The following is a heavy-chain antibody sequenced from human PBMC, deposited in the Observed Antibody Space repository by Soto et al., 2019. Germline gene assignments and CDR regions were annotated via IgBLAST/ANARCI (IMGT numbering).Heavy chain of an antibody. V-gene: IGHV3-21*01. CDR1: GFNFNSYT. D-gene: IGHD2-15*01. J-gene: IGHJ6*02. CDR2: ISSSGYI. Sequence: RLSCASSGFNFNSYTINLVRQAPGKRLEWLSSISSSGYIFSTDSVRGRFTISRDNAKNSVYLQINSLRAEDTAVYFCARDCSGGSCYPGMDVWGQGTPVTVSS. CDR3: ARDCSGGSCYPGMDV.